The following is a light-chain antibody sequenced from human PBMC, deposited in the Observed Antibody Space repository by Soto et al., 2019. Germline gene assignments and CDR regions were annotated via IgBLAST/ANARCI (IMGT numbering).Light chain of an antibody. J-gene: IGKJ1*01. CDR1: QSVSSNS. CDR2: GAS. V-gene: IGKV3-20*01. Sequence: EIVLTQSPGTLSLSPGDRATLSCRASQSVSSNSLAWYQQKCGQAPKLLIYGASIRATGIPDRFSGSGSGTDFTITISRLKPEDFAVYYCQQYGSSPRTFGQGTRVEIK. CDR3: QQYGSSPRT.